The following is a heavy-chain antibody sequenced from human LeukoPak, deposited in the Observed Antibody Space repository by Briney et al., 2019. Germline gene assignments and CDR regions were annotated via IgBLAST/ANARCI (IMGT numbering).Heavy chain of an antibody. CDR3: ASGSSDDSSGYYYV. CDR2: ISAYNGNT. CDR1: GYTFTSYG. V-gene: IGHV1-18*01. Sequence: GASVKVSCKASGYTFTSYGISWVRQAPGQGLEWMGWISAYNGNTNYAQKLQGRVTMTTDTSTSTVYMELSSLRSEDTAVYYCASGSSDDSSGYYYVWGQGALVTVSS. D-gene: IGHD3-22*01. J-gene: IGHJ4*02.